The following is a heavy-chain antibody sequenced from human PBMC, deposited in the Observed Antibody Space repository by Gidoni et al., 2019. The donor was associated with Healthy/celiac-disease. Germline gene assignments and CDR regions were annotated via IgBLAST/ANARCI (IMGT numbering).Heavy chain of an antibody. D-gene: IGHD3-22*01. CDR3: ARDFISTPLEGLGYYYYYMDV. Sequence: QAPGQRLEWMGWINAGNGNTKYSQKFQGRVTITRDTSASTAYMELSSLRSEDTAVYYCARDFISTPLEGLGYYYYYMDVWGKGITVTVSS. J-gene: IGHJ6*03. CDR2: INAGNGNT. V-gene: IGHV1-3*01.